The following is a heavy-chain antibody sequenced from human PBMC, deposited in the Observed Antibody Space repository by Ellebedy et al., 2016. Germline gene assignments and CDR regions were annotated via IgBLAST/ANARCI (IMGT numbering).Heavy chain of an antibody. CDR3: AKWNGGWYAFDV. D-gene: IGHD1-1*01. Sequence: SETLSLTCHVSGGSVTSYYWNWIRRPPGKGLEWIGFVFHTGTTNYNPSLKSRVTMSVDTSKSQFSLRLTSVTAADTAVYYCAKWNGGWYAFDVWGQGTMVTVSS. J-gene: IGHJ3*01. V-gene: IGHV4-59*02. CDR2: VFHTGTT. CDR1: GGSVTSYY.